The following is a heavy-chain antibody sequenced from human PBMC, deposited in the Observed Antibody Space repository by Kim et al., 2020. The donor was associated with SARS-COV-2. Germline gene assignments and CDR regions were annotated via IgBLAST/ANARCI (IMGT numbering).Heavy chain of an antibody. J-gene: IGHJ4*02. CDR3: ARRFGGVTDY. D-gene: IGHD3-16*01. V-gene: IGHV4-34*01. Sequence: STNYNPSLTSRVTISVDTSKNQFSLKLSSVTAADTAVYYCARRFGGVTDYWGQGTLVTVSS. CDR2: ST.